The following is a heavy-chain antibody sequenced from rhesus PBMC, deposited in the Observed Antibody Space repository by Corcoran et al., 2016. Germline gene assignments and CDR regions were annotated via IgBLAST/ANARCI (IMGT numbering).Heavy chain of an antibody. Sequence: EVQLVQSGAEVKRPGESLKISCKTSGYSFTSYWISWVRQMPGKDLEWMGAIDPNDYDTRYIPSVQGQVTISADKSISTAYLQWSSLKASDTATYYCAKIAAAGGYFDYWGQGVLVTVSS. J-gene: IGHJ4*01. CDR3: AKIAAAGGYFDY. CDR1: GYSFTSYW. D-gene: IGHD6-31*01. V-gene: IGHV5-2*01. CDR2: IDPNDYDT.